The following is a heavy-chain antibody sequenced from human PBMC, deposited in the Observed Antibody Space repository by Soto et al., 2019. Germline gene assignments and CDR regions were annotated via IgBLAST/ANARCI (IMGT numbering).Heavy chain of an antibody. V-gene: IGHV3-11*01. CDR1: GFTFSYYY. J-gene: IGHJ6*02. D-gene: IGHD3-22*01. CDR2: ISSSGSTI. CDR3: ARDDVPYYYDSSGREVYYGMDV. Sequence: PGGSLRLSCAASGFTFSYYYMSWIRQAPGKGLEWVSYISSSGSTIYYADSVNGRFTISRDNAKNSLYLQMNSLRAEDTAVYYCARDDVPYYYDSSGREVYYGMDVWGQGTTVTVSS.